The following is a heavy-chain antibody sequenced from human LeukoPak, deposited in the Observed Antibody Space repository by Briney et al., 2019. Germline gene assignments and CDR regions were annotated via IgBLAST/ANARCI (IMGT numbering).Heavy chain of an antibody. D-gene: IGHD3-3*01. J-gene: IGHJ4*02. Sequence: GGSLRLSCAASGFTFSSNAIHWVRQAPGKGLEWVAVISYDGSNKYYADSVKGRFTISRDNSKNTLFVQMNSLSAEDTAVYYCARGGDDFWSGFSRFDYWGQGTLVTVSS. V-gene: IGHV3-30*04. CDR1: GFTFSSNA. CDR3: ARGGDDFWSGFSRFDY. CDR2: ISYDGSNK.